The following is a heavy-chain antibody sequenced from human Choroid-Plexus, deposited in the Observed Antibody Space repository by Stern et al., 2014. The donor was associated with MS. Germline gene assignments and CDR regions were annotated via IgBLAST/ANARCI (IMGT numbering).Heavy chain of an antibody. Sequence: VQLVESGGGVVQAGRPLRLSCVASGFTFGSCAMRWVRQAPGKGLEWVAGVSYDGSNKYYAASVKGRFTISRDNSQNTLYMQMSSLRPEDTAVYYCAKDRQYLTYFFDHWGQGSLVTVSS. J-gene: IGHJ5*02. CDR3: AKDRQYLTYFFDH. CDR2: VSYDGSNK. V-gene: IGHV3-30*18. D-gene: IGHD2/OR15-2a*01. CDR1: GFTFGSCA.